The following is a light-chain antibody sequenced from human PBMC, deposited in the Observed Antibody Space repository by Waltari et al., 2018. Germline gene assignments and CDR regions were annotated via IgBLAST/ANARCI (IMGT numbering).Light chain of an antibody. J-gene: IGLJ2*01. CDR2: SDN. Sequence: QSVLTQPPSVSGAPGQRVTISCTGSNSNIGAGYYVHWYQQLPGTAPKPLIYSDNSRPSCVPHRFSGSKSGTSASLAITGLQAEDEADYYCQSYDNSFVIFGGGTKLTVL. CDR3: QSYDNSFVI. CDR1: NSNIGAGYY. V-gene: IGLV1-40*01.